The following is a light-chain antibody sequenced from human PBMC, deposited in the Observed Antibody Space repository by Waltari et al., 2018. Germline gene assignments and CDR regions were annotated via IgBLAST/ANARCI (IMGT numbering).Light chain of an antibody. J-gene: IGKJ3*01. V-gene: IGKV3-15*01. CDR2: AAS. Sequence: EVVMTQSPATLSVSPGERATLSCRASQSVSSNLAWYQQRPGQAPRLLIYAASTRATGVPARFSGSGSGTEFTFTISSLQSEDLAVYFCQQYDNWPPITFGPGTKVDI. CDR3: QQYDNWPPIT. CDR1: QSVSSN.